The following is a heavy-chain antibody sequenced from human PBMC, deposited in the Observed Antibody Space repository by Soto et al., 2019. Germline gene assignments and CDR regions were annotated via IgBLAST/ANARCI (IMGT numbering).Heavy chain of an antibody. J-gene: IGHJ6*02. D-gene: IGHD5-18*01. Sequence: EVQLVESGGGLVKPGGSLRLSCAASGFTFSNAWMSWVRQAPGKGLEWVDRIKSKTDGGTTDYAAPVKGRFTISRDDSKNTLYLQMNSLTTEDTAVYYCTTGYSYGYYYYGMDVWGQGTTVTVSS. CDR2: IKSKTDGGTT. V-gene: IGHV3-15*01. CDR1: GFTFSNAW. CDR3: TTGYSYGYYYYGMDV.